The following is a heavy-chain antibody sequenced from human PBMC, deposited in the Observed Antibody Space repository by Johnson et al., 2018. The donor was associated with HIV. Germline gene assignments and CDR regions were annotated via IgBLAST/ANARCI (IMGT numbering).Heavy chain of an antibody. CDR1: GFIFDEYD. V-gene: IGHV3-20*04. Sequence: VQLVESGGGVARPGGSLRLSCEGSGFIFDEYDMSWVRQTPGKGLEWVSGINWNGGSTGYADSVKGRFTISRDNAKNSLYLQMNSLRAEDTALYYCARVVMITFGGVIALDAFDIWGQGTMVTVSS. CDR2: INWNGGST. D-gene: IGHD3-16*02. J-gene: IGHJ3*02. CDR3: ARVVMITFGGVIALDAFDI.